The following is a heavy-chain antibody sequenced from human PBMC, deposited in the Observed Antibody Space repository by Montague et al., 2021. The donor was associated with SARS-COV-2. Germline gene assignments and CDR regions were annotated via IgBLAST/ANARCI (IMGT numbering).Heavy chain of an antibody. CDR3: ARPRGDYGGTYDTFDI. CDR2: IYYSGST. D-gene: IGHD4-23*01. V-gene: IGHV4-39*01. Sequence: SETLSLTCTVSGASISSRSYYWGWIRQPPGKGLEWIGSIYYSGSTYYNPSLKSRVTISVDTSKNQFSLKLSSVTAADTAVYYCARPRGDYGGTYDTFDIWGQGTMVTVSS. CDR1: GASISSRSYY. J-gene: IGHJ3*02.